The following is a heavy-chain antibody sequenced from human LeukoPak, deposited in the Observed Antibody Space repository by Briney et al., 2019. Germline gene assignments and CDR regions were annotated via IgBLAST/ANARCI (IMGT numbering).Heavy chain of an antibody. D-gene: IGHD3-9*01. J-gene: IGHJ4*02. CDR1: GITFSSLW. V-gene: IGHV3-7*01. CDR3: ARDSPYYDILTGYGSFDY. Sequence: GGSLRLSCAASGITFSSLWMSWFRQAPGKGLEWVADIKHDGSEEHYVASVKGRFTISRDNAKLYLQMNSLRAEDTAVYYCARDSPYYDILTGYGSFDYWGQGTLVTVSS. CDR2: IKHDGSEE.